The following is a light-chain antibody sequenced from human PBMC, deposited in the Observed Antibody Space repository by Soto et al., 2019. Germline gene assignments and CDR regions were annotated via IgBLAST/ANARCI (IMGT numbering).Light chain of an antibody. CDR2: AAS. J-gene: IGKJ4*01. CDR3: QQSYSGPLT. V-gene: IGKV1-39*01. Sequence: EIQMTQSPSSLSASVGDRVTITCRASQSISSYLNWYQQKPGKAPKVLIYAASSLQSGVPSRFSGIGSGTDFTLSISSLQPEDFATYYCQQSYSGPLTFGGRTKVDI. CDR1: QSISSY.